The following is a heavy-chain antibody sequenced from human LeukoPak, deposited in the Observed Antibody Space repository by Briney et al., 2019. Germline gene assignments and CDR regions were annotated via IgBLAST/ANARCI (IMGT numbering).Heavy chain of an antibody. Sequence: PGGSLRLSCAASGFTFSSYAMSWVRQAPGKGLEWVSAISGSGGSTYYADSVKGRFTISRDNSKNTLYLQMNSLRAEDTAVYYSAKVPVLLWFGGGTGYYFDYWGQGSLVTVSS. CDR2: ISGSGGST. CDR3: AKVPVLLWFGGGTGYYFDY. J-gene: IGHJ4*02. V-gene: IGHV3-23*01. D-gene: IGHD3-10*01. CDR1: GFTFSSYA.